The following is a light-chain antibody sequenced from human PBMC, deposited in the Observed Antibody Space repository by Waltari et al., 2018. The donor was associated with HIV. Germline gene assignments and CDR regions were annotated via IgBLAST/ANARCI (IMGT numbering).Light chain of an antibody. CDR3: SSYTTSDTGVL. CDR1: SSNIGSNY. J-gene: IGLJ2*01. Sequence: QSVLTQPPSASGTPGPRVTISCSGSSSNIGSNYVYWYQQLPGTAPKLLMYWNNQRPSGVSNRFSGSKSGNTASLTISGLQAEDEADYYCSSYTTSDTGVLFGGGTKLTVL. CDR2: WNN. V-gene: IGLV1-47*01.